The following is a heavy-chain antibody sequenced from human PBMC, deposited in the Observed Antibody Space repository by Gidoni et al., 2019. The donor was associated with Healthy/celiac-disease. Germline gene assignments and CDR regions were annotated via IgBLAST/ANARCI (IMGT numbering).Heavy chain of an antibody. CDR2: IRSKAYGGTT. D-gene: IGHD3-22*01. J-gene: IGHJ3*02. Sequence: EVQLVESGGGLVQPGRSLRLSCTASGFPFGDYAMSWVRQAQGKGLEWVGFIRSKAYGGTTEYAASVKGRFTISRDDSKSIAYLQMNSLKTEDTAVYYCTSEVVVITTGDAFDIWGQGTMVTVSS. V-gene: IGHV3-49*04. CDR3: TSEVVVITTGDAFDI. CDR1: GFPFGDYA.